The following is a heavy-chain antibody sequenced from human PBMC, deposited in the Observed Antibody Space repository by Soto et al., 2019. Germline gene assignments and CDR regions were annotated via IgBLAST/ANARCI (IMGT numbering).Heavy chain of an antibody. CDR1: GFTFSSYW. D-gene: IGHD6-19*01. J-gene: IGHJ4*02. Sequence: GGSLRLSCAASGFTFSSYWMSWVRQAPGKGLEWVANIKQDGSEKYYVDSVKGRFTISRDNAKNSLYLQMNSLRAEDTAVYYCASGSSGWYPYFDYWGQGTLVTVSS. V-gene: IGHV3-7*02. CDR3: ASGSSGWYPYFDY. CDR2: IKQDGSEK.